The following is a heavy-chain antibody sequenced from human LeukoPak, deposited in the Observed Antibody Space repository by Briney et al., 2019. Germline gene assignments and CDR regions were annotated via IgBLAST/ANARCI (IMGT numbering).Heavy chain of an antibody. Sequence: GASVKVSCKVSGYTLTEISMHWVRQAPGKGLEWMGGFDPEDGETIYAQKFQGRVTMTEDTSTDTAYMELSGLRSEDTAVYYCATKRTYYDSSGYPIQDAFDIWGQGTMVTVSS. D-gene: IGHD3-22*01. CDR1: GYTLTEIS. CDR3: ATKRTYYDSSGYPIQDAFDI. CDR2: FDPEDGET. J-gene: IGHJ3*02. V-gene: IGHV1-24*01.